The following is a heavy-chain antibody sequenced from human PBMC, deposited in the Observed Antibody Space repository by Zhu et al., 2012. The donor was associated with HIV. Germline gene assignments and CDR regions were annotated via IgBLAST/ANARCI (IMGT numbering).Heavy chain of an antibody. Sequence: QVQLQESGPGLVEPPETLSLTCTVSGGSISTYYYAWIRQPPARGLEWIGYIYYTGGTTYNPSLKSRVTMSLEASKNQFSLRLSSVTAADTAVYYCARLHTWGYEEFDPWGQGTLVTVSS. D-gene: IGHD3-16*01. V-gene: IGHV4-59*01. CDR2: IYYTGGT. CDR1: GGSISTYY. J-gene: IGHJ5*02. CDR3: ARLHTWGYEEFDP.